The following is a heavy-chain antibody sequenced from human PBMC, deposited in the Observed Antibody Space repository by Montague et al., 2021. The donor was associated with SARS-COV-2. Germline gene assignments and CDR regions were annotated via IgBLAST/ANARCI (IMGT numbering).Heavy chain of an antibody. CDR1: GVAISYGD. V-gene: IGHV4-59*08. J-gene: IGHJ6*02. CDR3: ARYYERSWDV. CDR2: IFENGDT. D-gene: IGHD3-16*01. Sequence: SETLSLTCTVSGVAISYGDWSWIRQPPGKGLEWIVTIFENGDTDHNPSLKSRVTVSEDTSQTRFSLRLSPVAAADTALYYCARYYERSWDVWGQGTTVTVSS.